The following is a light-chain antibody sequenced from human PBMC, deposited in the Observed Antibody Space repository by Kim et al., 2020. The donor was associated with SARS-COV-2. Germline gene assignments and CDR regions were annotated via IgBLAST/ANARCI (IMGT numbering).Light chain of an antibody. Sequence: ALGQTVRITCQVDSLRNYYASWYQPKPGQAPVLVSYGKNNRPSGIPDRFSGSSSGNTASLTITGAQAEDEADYYCNSRDSSGNHWVFGGGTQLTVL. V-gene: IGLV3-19*01. CDR1: SLRNYY. CDR3: NSRDSSGNHWV. J-gene: IGLJ3*02. CDR2: GKN.